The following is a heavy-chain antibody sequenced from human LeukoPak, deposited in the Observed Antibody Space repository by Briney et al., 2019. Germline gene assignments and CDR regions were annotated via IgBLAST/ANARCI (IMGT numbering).Heavy chain of an antibody. CDR3: ARGYCSSTSCSSAGNWFDP. D-gene: IGHD2-2*01. Sequence: GGSLRLSCAASGFTFSSYDMHWVREATGKGLEWVSAIGTAGDTYYPGSVKGRLTISRENAKNSLYLQMNSLRAGDTAVYYCARGYCSSTSCSSAGNWFDPWGQGTLVTVSS. CDR2: IGTAGDT. J-gene: IGHJ5*02. V-gene: IGHV3-13*04. CDR1: GFTFSSYD.